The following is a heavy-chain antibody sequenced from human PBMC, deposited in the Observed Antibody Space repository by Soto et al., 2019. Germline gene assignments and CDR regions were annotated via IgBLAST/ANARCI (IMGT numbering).Heavy chain of an antibody. J-gene: IGHJ6*01. Sequence: XSVKXSCKASGSTFTGYEMHGVRQAPGQGLEWMGWINHXSGGKXYAQKFKGWVXXTRDTYIXXDYMALRGMRSDDTAVHYCAREVGGVRVGGMDVWGQGTTVTVSS. V-gene: IGHV1-2*04. D-gene: IGHD3-10*01. CDR1: GSTFTGYE. CDR3: AREVGGVRVGGMDV. CDR2: INHXSGGK.